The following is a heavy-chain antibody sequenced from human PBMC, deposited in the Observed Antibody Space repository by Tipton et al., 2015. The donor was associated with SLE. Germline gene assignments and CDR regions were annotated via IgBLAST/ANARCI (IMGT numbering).Heavy chain of an antibody. V-gene: IGHV4-59*11. J-gene: IGHJ4*02. Sequence: LRLSCTVSGGSTSSHYWSWIRQPPGKGLEWIGYIYYSGSTSYNPSLKSRLTISVDTSKNQFSLKLSSVTAADTAVYYCAREYGSGPPPYRGADYWGQGTLVTVSS. CDR3: AREYGSGPPPYRGADY. CDR1: GGSTSSHY. CDR2: IYYSGST. D-gene: IGHD3-10*01.